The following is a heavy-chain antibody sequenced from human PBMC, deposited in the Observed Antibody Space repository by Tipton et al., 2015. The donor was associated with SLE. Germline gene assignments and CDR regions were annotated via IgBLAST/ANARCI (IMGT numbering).Heavy chain of an antibody. CDR1: GGSISSYY. CDR2: IYTSGST. J-gene: IGHJ3*02. D-gene: IGHD2-21*01. Sequence: TLSLTCTVSGGSISSYYWSWIRQPAGKGLEWIGRIYTSGSTNYNPSLKRRVTISVDPSKNQFSLKLSSVTAADTAVYYCARGYCGGDCYSLAFDIWGQGTMVTVSS. V-gene: IGHV4-4*07. CDR3: ARGYCGGDCYSLAFDI.